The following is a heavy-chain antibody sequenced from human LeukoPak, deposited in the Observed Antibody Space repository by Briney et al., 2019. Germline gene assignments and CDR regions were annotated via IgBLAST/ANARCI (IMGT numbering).Heavy chain of an antibody. J-gene: IGHJ4*02. CDR2: IIPIFGTA. CDR3: ARGDSSGWFHDLDY. V-gene: IGHV1-69*05. D-gene: IGHD6-19*01. CDR1: GGTFSSYA. Sequence: SVKVSCKASGGTFSSYAISWARQAPGQGLEWMGGIIPIFGTANYAQKFQGRVTITTDESTSTAYMELSSLRSEDTAVYYCARGDSSGWFHDLDYWGQGTLVTVSS.